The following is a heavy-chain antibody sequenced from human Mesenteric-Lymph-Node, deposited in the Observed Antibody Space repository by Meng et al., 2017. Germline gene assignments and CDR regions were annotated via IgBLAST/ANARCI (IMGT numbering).Heavy chain of an antibody. CDR3: VRSSGWVRTGFDP. CDR1: GGSISTNGYY. V-gene: IGHV4-39*01. J-gene: IGHJ5*02. Sequence: LSEMGLGQARAAGAPSLTCIVSGGSISTNGYYWGGIRQPPGKGLEWIGSIGYSGTTYYTPSLRRRVTVSIDTSKNQFSLEVTSVLAADTAVYYCVRSSGWVRTGFDPWGQGTLVTVSS. D-gene: IGHD6-19*01. CDR2: IGYSGTT.